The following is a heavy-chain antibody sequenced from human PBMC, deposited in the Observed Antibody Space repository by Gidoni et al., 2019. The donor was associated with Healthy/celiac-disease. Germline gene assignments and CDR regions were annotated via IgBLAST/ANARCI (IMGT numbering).Heavy chain of an antibody. CDR2: IYTSGST. D-gene: IGHD3-10*01. Sequence: QVQLQESGPGLVKPSQTLSLTCTVSGGSLSSGSYYWSWIRQPAGKGLEWIGRIYTSGSTNYNPSLKSRVTISVDTSKNQFSLKLSSVTAADTAVYYCAREGSYGSGSNFDYWGQGTLVTVSS. J-gene: IGHJ4*02. CDR3: AREGSYGSGSNFDY. CDR1: GGSLSSGSYY. V-gene: IGHV4-61*02.